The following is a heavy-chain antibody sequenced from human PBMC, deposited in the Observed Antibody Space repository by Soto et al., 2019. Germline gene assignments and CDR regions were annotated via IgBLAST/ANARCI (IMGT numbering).Heavy chain of an antibody. J-gene: IGHJ4*02. D-gene: IGHD6-13*01. V-gene: IGHV3-53*01. CDR2: LYSGGST. CDR3: ARGQAAAGLLGLFDY. Sequence: GGSLRLSCAASGFTVSSNYMSWVRQAPGKGLEWVSVLYSGGSTYYADSVKGRFTISRDNSKNTLYLQMNSLRAEDTAVYYCARGQAAAGLLGLFDYWGQGTLVTVSS. CDR1: GFTVSSNY.